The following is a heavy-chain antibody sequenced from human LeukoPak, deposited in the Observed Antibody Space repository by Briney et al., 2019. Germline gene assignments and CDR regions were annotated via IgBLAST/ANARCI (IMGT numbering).Heavy chain of an antibody. Sequence: GGSLRLSCAASGFTFSSYGMHWVRQAPGKGLEGVAFIRYDGSNKYYADSVKGRFTISRDNSKNTLYLQMNSLRAEDTAVYYCAKGPAGTVGNYFDYWGQGTLVTVSS. V-gene: IGHV3-30*02. CDR2: IRYDGSNK. J-gene: IGHJ4*02. CDR3: AKGPAGTVGNYFDY. CDR1: GFTFSSYG. D-gene: IGHD6-19*01.